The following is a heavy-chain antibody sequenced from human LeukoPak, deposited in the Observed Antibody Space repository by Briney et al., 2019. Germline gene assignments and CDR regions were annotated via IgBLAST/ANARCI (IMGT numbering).Heavy chain of an antibody. CDR3: ARDGCSGICTSGSFDY. Sequence: SETLSLTCTVSDYSISRGYYWGWIRQPPGKGLEWIGSMYHSGSTYYNPSLKSRVTISVDTSKNQFSLKLSSVTAADTAVYYCARDGCSGICTSGSFDYWGQGTLVTVSS. V-gene: IGHV4-38-2*02. CDR1: DYSISRGYY. CDR2: MYHSGST. J-gene: IGHJ4*02. D-gene: IGHD3-10*02.